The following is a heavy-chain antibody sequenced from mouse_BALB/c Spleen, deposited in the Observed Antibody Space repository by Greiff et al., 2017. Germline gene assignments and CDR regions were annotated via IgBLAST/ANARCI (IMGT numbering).Heavy chain of an antibody. J-gene: IGHJ1*01. CDR2: ISSGSSTI. CDR3: ARRSPYWYFDV. D-gene: IGHD1-1*01. CDR1: GFTFSDYY. Sequence: DVQLVESGGGLVKPGGSLKLSCAASGFTFSDYYMYWVRQTPEKRLEWVAYISSGSSTIYYADTVKGRFTISRDNPKNTLFLQMTSLRSEDTAMYYCARRSPYWYFDVWGAGTTVTVSS. V-gene: IGHV5-17*01.